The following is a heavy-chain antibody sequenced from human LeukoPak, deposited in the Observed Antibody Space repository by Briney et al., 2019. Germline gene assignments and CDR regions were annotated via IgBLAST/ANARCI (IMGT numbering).Heavy chain of an antibody. CDR1: GYTFTSYA. V-gene: IGHV7-4-1*02. D-gene: IGHD3-22*01. Sequence: ASVNVSCKASGYTFTSYAMHWVRQAPGQGLEWMGWINTNTGNPTYAQGFTGRFVFSLDTSVSTAYLQISSLKAEDTAVYYCARVDSSGYYRDIDYWGQGTLVTVSS. CDR3: ARVDSSGYYRDIDY. CDR2: INTNTGNP. J-gene: IGHJ4*02.